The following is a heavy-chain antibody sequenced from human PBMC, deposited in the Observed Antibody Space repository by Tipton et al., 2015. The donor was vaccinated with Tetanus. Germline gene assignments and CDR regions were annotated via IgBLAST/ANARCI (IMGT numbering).Heavy chain of an antibody. Sequence: TLSLTCAVYGGSFSGYYWSWIRQPPGKGLEWIGYIYYSGSTNYNPSLKSRVTISVDTSKNQFSLKLSSVTAADTAVYYCARDRSITIFGVVPINYYYGMDVWGQGTTVTVSS. CDR1: GGSFSGYY. V-gene: IGHV4-59*01. D-gene: IGHD3-3*01. CDR2: IYYSGST. CDR3: ARDRSITIFGVVPINYYYGMDV. J-gene: IGHJ6*02.